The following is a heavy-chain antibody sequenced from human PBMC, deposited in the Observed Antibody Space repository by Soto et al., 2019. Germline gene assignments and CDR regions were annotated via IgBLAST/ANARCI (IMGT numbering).Heavy chain of an antibody. CDR3: ARDGGGGYSYGGY. CDR2: IWYDGNNK. V-gene: IGHV3-33*01. D-gene: IGHD5-18*01. Sequence: QVQLVESGGGVVQPGRSLRLSCAASGFIFSSSGMHWVRQTPGKGLEWVSSIWYDGNNKYYADSVKGRFTISRDNSKNTLYLQMKSLRGEDTAVYYWARDGGGGYSYGGYWGQGTLVTVSS. J-gene: IGHJ4*02. CDR1: GFIFSSSG.